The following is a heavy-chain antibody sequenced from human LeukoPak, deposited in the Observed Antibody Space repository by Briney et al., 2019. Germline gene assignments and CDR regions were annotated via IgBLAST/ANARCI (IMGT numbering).Heavy chain of an antibody. D-gene: IGHD6-6*01. CDR1: GGSISSSSYY. V-gene: IGHV4-39*01. Sequence: PSETLSLTXTVSGGSISSSSYYWGWISQPPGKGLEWIGSIYYSGSTYYNPSLKSRVTISVDTSKNQFSLKLSSVTAADTAVYYCASIAARPTYYYYYMDVWGKGTTVTVSS. J-gene: IGHJ6*03. CDR3: ASIAARPTYYYYYMDV. CDR2: IYYSGST.